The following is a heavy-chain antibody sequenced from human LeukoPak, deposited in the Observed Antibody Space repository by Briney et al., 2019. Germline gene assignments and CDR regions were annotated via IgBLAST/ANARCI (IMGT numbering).Heavy chain of an antibody. CDR2: IDPKDSYT. CDR3: ERNKYSSSCRGGFFDP. CDR1: GYTFTSPW. J-gene: IGHJ5*02. Sequence: GESLKISCKGPGYTFTSPWISWVRQIPGKGLEWMRSIDPKDSYTKYSPSFQGHVNFSAGKSISPAYLQWRRMKGSDAAMSDCERNKYSSSCRGGFFDPWGQGTLVTVSS. D-gene: IGHD6-6*01. V-gene: IGHV5-10-1*01.